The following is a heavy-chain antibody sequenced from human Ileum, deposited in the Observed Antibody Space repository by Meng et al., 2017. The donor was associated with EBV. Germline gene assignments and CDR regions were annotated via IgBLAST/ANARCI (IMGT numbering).Heavy chain of an antibody. V-gene: IGHV4-39*07. D-gene: IGHD3-22*01. CDR1: GGSLSSSSYY. J-gene: IGHJ4*02. CDR3: ARTYYYDSSGYAPFDY. Sequence: GPGLVKPSRTLSLTCMVSGGSLSSSSYYWGLIRQPPGKGLEWIGNIHYSGSTYYNPSLKSRVTISVDTSKNQFSLKLRSVTAADTAVYYCARTYYYDSSGYAPFDYWGQGTLVTVSS. CDR2: IHYSGST.